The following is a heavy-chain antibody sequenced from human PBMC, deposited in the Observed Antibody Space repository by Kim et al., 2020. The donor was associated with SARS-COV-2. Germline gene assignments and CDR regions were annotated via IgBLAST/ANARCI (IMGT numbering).Heavy chain of an antibody. V-gene: IGHV3-21*01. CDR1: GFTFSSCS. J-gene: IGHJ4*02. D-gene: IGHD3-10*01. CDR2: ISSSSGYI. Sequence: GGSLRLSCAASGFTFSSCSMNWVRQAPGKGLEWVSSISSSSGYIYYADSVKGRFTISRDNAKNSLYLQMNSLRAEDTAVYYCARDHKHRLLWFGELAAVGYWGQGTLVTVPS. CDR3: ARDHKHRLLWFGELAAVGY.